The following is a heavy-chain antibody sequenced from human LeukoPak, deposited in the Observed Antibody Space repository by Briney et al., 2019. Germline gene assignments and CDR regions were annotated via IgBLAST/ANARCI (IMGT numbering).Heavy chain of an antibody. J-gene: IGHJ4*02. D-gene: IGHD3-22*01. CDR3: AREEDSSGYYY. Sequence: SETLSLTCTVSGGSISSSSYYWGWIRQPPGKGLEWIGSIYYSGSTNYNPSLKSRVTISVDTSKNQFSLKLSSVTAADTAVYYCAREEDSSGYYYWGQGTLVTVSS. CDR2: IYYSGST. V-gene: IGHV4-39*07. CDR1: GGSISSSSYY.